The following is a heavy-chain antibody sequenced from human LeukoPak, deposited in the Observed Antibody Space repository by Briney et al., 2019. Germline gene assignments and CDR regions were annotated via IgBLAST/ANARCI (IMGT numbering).Heavy chain of an antibody. V-gene: IGHV4-4*07. J-gene: IGHJ5*02. CDR1: GGSISSYY. Sequence: PSETLSLTCTVSGGSISSYYWSWIRQPAGRGLEWIGRIYTSGSTNYNPSLKSRVTMSVDTSKNQFSLKLSSVTAADTAVYYCARDGKVVGAKSLSNWFDPWGQGTLVTVSS. CDR3: ARDGKVVGAKSLSNWFDP. CDR2: IYTSGST. D-gene: IGHD1-26*01.